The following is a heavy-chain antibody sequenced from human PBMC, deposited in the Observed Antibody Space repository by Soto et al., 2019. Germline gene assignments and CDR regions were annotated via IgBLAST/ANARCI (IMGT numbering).Heavy chain of an antibody. J-gene: IGHJ4*02. Sequence: QSQTLSLTCAISGDSVSSNSAAWNWIRQSPSRGLEWLGRTYYRSKWYNDYAVSVKSRITINPDTSKNQFSLQLNSVTPEDTAVYYCARARVPQLRYSSGWYYFDYWGQGTLVTVSS. CDR1: GDSVSSNSAA. V-gene: IGHV6-1*01. CDR2: TYYRSKWYN. D-gene: IGHD6-19*01. CDR3: ARARVPQLRYSSGWYYFDY.